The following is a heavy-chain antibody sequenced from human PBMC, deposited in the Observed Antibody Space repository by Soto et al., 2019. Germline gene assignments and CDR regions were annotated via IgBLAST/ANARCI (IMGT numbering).Heavy chain of an antibody. V-gene: IGHV1-69*12. J-gene: IGHJ6*02. CDR3: AGHHQTHYDYGRDV. Sequence: QVQLVQSGAEVKKPGSSVKVSCKASGGTFRSYAISWVRQAPGQGLEWMGGLIPIFGTANYAQKFQGRVTITADESTSTDYMDLSSLRSEDTAVYYWAGHHQTHYDYGRDVWGQGTTVTFSS. CDR1: GGTFRSYA. CDR2: LIPIFGTA.